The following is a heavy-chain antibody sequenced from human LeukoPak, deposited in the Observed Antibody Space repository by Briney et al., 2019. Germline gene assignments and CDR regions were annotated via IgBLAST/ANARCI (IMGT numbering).Heavy chain of an antibody. CDR2: IYYSGST. CDR1: GGSISPYY. Sequence: PSETLSLTCTVSGGSISPYYWCWIRQPPGKGLEWIGYIYYSGSTSYNPSLKSRVTLSVDTSKNQFSLKLSSVTAADTAVYYCARAGYSGFIADSWGQGTLVTVSS. CDR3: ARAGYSGFIADS. V-gene: IGHV4-59*01. J-gene: IGHJ5*01. D-gene: IGHD6-13*01.